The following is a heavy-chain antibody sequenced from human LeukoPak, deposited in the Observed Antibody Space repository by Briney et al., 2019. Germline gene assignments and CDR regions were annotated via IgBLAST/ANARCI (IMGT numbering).Heavy chain of an antibody. V-gene: IGHV4-34*01. J-gene: IGHJ4*02. CDR1: GGSFSGYY. CDR2: INHGGST. D-gene: IGHD2-2*01. Sequence: SETLSLTCAVYGGSFSGYYWSWIRQPPGKGLEWIGEINHGGSTNYNPSLKSRVTISVDTSKNQFSLKLSSVTAADTAVYYCASWYQLLPSFDYWGQGTLVTVSS. CDR3: ASWYQLLPSFDY.